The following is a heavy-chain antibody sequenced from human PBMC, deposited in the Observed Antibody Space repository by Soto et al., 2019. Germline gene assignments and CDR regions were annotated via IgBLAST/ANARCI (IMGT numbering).Heavy chain of an antibody. CDR3: AKQVTPHSSGWPDAFDI. J-gene: IGHJ3*02. V-gene: IGHV3-30*18. D-gene: IGHD6-19*01. CDR1: GFTFSSYG. CDR2: ISYDGSNK. Sequence: QVQLVESGGGVVQPGRSLRLSCAASGFTFSSYGMHWVRQAPGKGLEWVAVISYDGSNKYYADSVKGRFTISRDNSKNTLHLQMNSLRAEDTAVYYCAKQVTPHSSGWPDAFDIWGQGTMVSVSS.